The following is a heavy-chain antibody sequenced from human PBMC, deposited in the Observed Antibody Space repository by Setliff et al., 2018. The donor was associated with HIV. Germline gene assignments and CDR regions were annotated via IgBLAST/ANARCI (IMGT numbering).Heavy chain of an antibody. Sequence: KTSETLSLTCDVSGYSINNIHYWGWIRQPPGKGLECLGNIYDGGTTYHNPSLKGRVTISIDTSKAQFSLKLISVTAADTAVYYCVRRDVSFLFGQFDSWGQGILVTVSS. CDR2: IYDGGTT. CDR3: VRRDVSFLFGQFDS. CDR1: GYSINNIHY. V-gene: IGHV4-38-2*01. J-gene: IGHJ4*02. D-gene: IGHD3-10*02.